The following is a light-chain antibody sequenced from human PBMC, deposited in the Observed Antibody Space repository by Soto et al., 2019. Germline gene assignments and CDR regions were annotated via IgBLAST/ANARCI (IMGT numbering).Light chain of an antibody. V-gene: IGKV1-27*01. CDR2: AAS. Sequence: DIQMTQSPSSLAASVGDRVTITCRASQGIIDYLAWYQQKPGKAPKLLIYAASTLQSGVPTRFSGSGAGTDFTLTSTSLQPEYVATYYCQKYNSAPRTFGQGTKVEIK. J-gene: IGKJ1*01. CDR3: QKYNSAPRT. CDR1: QGIIDY.